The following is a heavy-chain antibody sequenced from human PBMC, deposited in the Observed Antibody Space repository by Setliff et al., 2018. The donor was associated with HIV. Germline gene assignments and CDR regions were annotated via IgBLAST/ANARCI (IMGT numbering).Heavy chain of an antibody. CDR2: ISSTGTYI. CDR1: GFNFSTHT. CDR3: AGAPSSGWYYYEY. V-gene: IGHV3-21*01. D-gene: IGHD6-19*01. Sequence: SLRLSCAAFGFNFSTHTMNWIRQAPGKGLEWVSYISSTGTYIYYADSMKGRFTISRDNAKNSLYLQMNSLRAEDTAVYYCAGAPSSGWYYYEYWGQGTLVTVSS. J-gene: IGHJ4*02.